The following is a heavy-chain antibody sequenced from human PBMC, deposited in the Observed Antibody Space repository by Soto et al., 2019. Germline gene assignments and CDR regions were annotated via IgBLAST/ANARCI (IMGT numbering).Heavy chain of an antibody. Sequence: EVQMLESGGGLVQPGGSLRLSCAASGFTFSSYALTWVRQAPGKGLEWVSSITGSGDYTRYTDSVKGRFTITRDNAKNTLLLQMKSLRADDTAIYYCGKDPNGDYFGAFDFWGQGTMVTVSS. CDR2: ITGSGDYT. D-gene: IGHD4-17*01. V-gene: IGHV3-23*01. CDR1: GFTFSSYA. J-gene: IGHJ3*01. CDR3: GKDPNGDYFGAFDF.